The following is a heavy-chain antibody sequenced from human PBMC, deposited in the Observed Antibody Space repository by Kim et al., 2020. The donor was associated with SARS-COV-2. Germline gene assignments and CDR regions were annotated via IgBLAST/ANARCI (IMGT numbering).Heavy chain of an antibody. J-gene: IGHJ4*02. CDR3: ARHPVDSRYYFDY. V-gene: IGHV4-39*01. CDR2: IYYSGST. CDR1: GGSISSSSYY. Sequence: SETLSLTCTVSGGSISSSSYYWGWIRQPPGKGLEWIGSIYYSGSTYYNPSLKSRVTISVDTSKNQFSLKLSSVTAADTAVYYCARHPVDSRYYFDYWGQG. D-gene: IGHD5-12*01.